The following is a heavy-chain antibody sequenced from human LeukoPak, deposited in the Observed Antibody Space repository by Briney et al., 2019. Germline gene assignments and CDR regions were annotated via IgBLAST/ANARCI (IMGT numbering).Heavy chain of an antibody. J-gene: IGHJ4*02. D-gene: IGHD1-26*01. Sequence: ASVNVSCTASGYTFTGYYMHWVRQAPGQGLEWMGRINPNNGGTNYAQEFQGRVTMTGDTSISTAYMELSSLRSDDTAVYYCTRESGSYHGNDYWGQGTLVTVSS. V-gene: IGHV1-2*06. CDR2: INPNNGGT. CDR3: TRESGSYHGNDY. CDR1: GYTFTGYY.